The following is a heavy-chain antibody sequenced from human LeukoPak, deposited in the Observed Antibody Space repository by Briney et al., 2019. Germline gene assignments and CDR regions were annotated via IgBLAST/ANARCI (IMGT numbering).Heavy chain of an antibody. CDR1: GFTFSSYG. J-gene: IGHJ4*02. CDR2: IRYDGSNK. V-gene: IGHV3-30*02. CDR3: ATAGYPNFDY. Sequence: GGSLRLSCAASGFTFSSYGMHWVRQAPGKGLEWVAFIRYDGSNKYYADSVKGRFTISRDNSKNTLYLQMNSLRAEDTAVYYCATAGYPNFDYWDQGTLVTVSS. D-gene: IGHD6-25*01.